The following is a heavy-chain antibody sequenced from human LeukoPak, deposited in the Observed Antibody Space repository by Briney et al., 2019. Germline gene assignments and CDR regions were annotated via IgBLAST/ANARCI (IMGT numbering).Heavy chain of an antibody. Sequence: GGSLRLSCAASGFTFSSYWMSWDRQAPGKGLEWVANIKEDGNEKYYVDSVKGRFTISRDNAKNSLYLQMNSLRAEDTAVYYCAVPMRFDYWGLGTLVTVSS. CDR1: GFTFSSYW. CDR2: IKEDGNEK. CDR3: AVPMRFDY. V-gene: IGHV3-7*05. J-gene: IGHJ4*02.